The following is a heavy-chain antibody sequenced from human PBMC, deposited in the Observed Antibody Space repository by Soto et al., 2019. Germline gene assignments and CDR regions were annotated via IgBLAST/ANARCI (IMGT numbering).Heavy chain of an antibody. CDR1: GFTFSGYE. CDR3: AKARIGYSYGPKHYYYCMDV. V-gene: IGHV3-23*01. Sequence: RLPFAASGFTFSGYELSWVRQAPGKGLEWVSAISGSGGSTYYADSVKGRFTISRGNSKNTLYLQMNSLRAEDTAVYYCAKARIGYSYGPKHYYYCMDVSGQRTTVTLS. D-gene: IGHD5-18*01. CDR2: ISGSGGST. J-gene: IGHJ6*01.